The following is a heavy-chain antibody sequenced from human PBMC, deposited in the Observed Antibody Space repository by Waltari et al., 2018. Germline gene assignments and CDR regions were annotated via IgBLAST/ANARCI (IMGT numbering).Heavy chain of an antibody. Sequence: QVQLVESGGGVVQPGRSLRLSCAASGFTFSSYAMHWVRQAPGKGLEWVAGISYDGSNKYYADSVKGRFTISRDNSKNTLYLQMNSLRAEDTAVYYCARDRGYNNNYFDYWGQGTLVTVSS. V-gene: IGHV3-30*01. J-gene: IGHJ4*02. CDR3: ARDRGYNNNYFDY. CDR2: ISYDGSNK. CDR1: GFTFSSYA. D-gene: IGHD3-10*01.